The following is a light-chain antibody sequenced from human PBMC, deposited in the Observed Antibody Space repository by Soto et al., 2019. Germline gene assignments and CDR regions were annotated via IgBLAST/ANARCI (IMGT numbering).Light chain of an antibody. CDR2: INN. CDR1: RYNIEVNA. CDR3: ETWDDSLNGRV. V-gene: IGLV1-44*01. Sequence: QSVLTQPPSVSGTTGQKVTVSCSGSRYNIEVNAVNWYQQVPGTAPKVLIYINNQRPSGVPDRFSGSKSGTSASLAISGLQSEDEADYYCETWDDSLNGRVFGGGTKVTVL. J-gene: IGLJ3*02.